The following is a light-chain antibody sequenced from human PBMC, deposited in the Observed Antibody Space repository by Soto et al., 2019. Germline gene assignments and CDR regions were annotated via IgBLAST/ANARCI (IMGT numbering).Light chain of an antibody. Sequence: EIMLTQSPGTLSLSPGERATLSCRASQSVSGRYLAWYQQKPGQAPRLLIYGASSRATGIPDRFSGSGSGTDFTLTISRLEPEDFAVYYCQHYGASPWTFGQGTNVDI. CDR3: QHYGASPWT. CDR2: GAS. V-gene: IGKV3-20*01. CDR1: QSVSGRY. J-gene: IGKJ1*01.